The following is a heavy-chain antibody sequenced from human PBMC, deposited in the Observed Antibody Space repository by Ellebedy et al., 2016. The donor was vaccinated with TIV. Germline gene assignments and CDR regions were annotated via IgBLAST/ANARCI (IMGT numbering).Heavy chain of an antibody. CDR1: GGSIRNYY. J-gene: IGHJ4*02. V-gene: IGHV4-59*01. CDR3: AASESADSDY. CDR2: MYYSGSS. Sequence: MPSETLSLTCTVSGGSIRNYYCTWIRQPSGKGLEWIGHMYYSGSSNYNPSLKSRVTMSIDTSKNQFTLKMSSVTAADTAVYYCAASESADSDYWGPGTLVTVSS. D-gene: IGHD2-2*01.